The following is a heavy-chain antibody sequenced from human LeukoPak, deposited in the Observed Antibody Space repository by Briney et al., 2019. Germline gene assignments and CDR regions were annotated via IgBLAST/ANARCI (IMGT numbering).Heavy chain of an antibody. CDR3: AKDRDSSVSLIYFDY. J-gene: IGHJ4*02. CDR2: ISGSGGST. Sequence: GGSLRLSCAASGFTFSSYAMSWVRQAPGKGLEWVSSISGSGGSTYYADSVKGRFTISRDNSKNTLYLQMNSLRAEDTAVYYCAKDRDSSVSLIYFDYWGQGTLVTVSS. CDR1: GFTFSSYA. D-gene: IGHD6-19*01. V-gene: IGHV3-23*01.